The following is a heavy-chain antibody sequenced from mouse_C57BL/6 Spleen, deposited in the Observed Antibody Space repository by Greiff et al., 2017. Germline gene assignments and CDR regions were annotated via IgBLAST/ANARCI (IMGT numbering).Heavy chain of an antibody. CDR1: GYTFTSYW. J-gene: IGHJ4*01. V-gene: IGHV1-52*01. CDR2: IDPSDSET. D-gene: IGHD1-1*01. Sequence: QVQLQQPGAELVRPGSSVKLSCKASGYTFTSYWLHWVKQRPIQGLEWIGNIDPSDSETHYNQKFKDKATLTVDTSSSTAYMQLSSLTSEDSAVYYCARDYGSRYDYAMDYWGQGTSVTVSS. CDR3: ARDYGSRYDYAMDY.